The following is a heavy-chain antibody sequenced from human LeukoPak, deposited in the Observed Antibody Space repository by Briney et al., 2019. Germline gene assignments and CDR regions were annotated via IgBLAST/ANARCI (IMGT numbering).Heavy chain of an antibody. CDR1: GYSFTTYW. CDR3: ARVRHSTASGVDY. J-gene: IGHJ4*02. Sequence: GESLKISCKGSGYSFTTYWIGWVRPMPGKGLEWMGIIFPGDSDTRYSTSFQGHITISADKSISTAYVQWNSLKASDTAMYYCARVRHSTASGVDYWGQGTLVTVSS. CDR2: IFPGDSDT. V-gene: IGHV5-51*01. D-gene: IGHD6-6*01.